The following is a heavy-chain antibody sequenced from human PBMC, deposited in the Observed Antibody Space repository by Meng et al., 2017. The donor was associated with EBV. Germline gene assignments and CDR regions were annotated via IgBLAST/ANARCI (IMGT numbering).Heavy chain of an antibody. CDR2: IYYTGST. V-gene: IGHV4-61*01. CDR1: GGSVNNESYY. CDR3: ARGDYTNYPRWFDP. J-gene: IGHJ5*02. Sequence: QVQLQESGPGLVEPSETLSLTCTVPGGSVNNESYYWGWIRQPPGKGLEYIGNIYYTGSTNYNSSLKSRVTISLDKSKNQFSLKLTALTAADTAIYYCARGDYTNYPRWFDPWGQGTLVTVSS. D-gene: IGHD4-11*01.